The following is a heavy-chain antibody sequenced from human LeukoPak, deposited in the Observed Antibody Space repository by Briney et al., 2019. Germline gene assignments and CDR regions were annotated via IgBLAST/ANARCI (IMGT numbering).Heavy chain of an antibody. CDR3: ARVEVGVEMATKNPTDY. D-gene: IGHD5-24*01. J-gene: IGHJ4*02. CDR2: IIPIFGTA. Sequence: GASVKVSCKAAGGSFTIYGITWVRQAPGQGLEWMGGIIPIFGTANYAQKFQGRVTITADESTSTAYMELSSLRSEDTAVYYCARVEVGVEMATKNPTDYWGQGTLVTVSS. CDR1: GGSFTIYG. V-gene: IGHV1-69*13.